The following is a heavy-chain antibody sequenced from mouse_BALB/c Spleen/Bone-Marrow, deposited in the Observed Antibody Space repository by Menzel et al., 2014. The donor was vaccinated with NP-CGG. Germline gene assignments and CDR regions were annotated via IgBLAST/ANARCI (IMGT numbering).Heavy chain of an antibody. J-gene: IGHJ2*01. V-gene: IGHV3-8*02. CDR1: GDSITSGY. D-gene: IGHD2-4*01. Sequence: EVKVVESGPSLVKPSQTLSLTCSVTGDSITSGYWNWIRKFPGNKLEYMGYISYSGSTYYNPSLKSRISITRDTSKNQYYLQLNSVTIEDPTTNYCARKKGYYEHDGDYFDYWGQGTTPTGSS. CDR2: ISYSGST. CDR3: ARKKGYYEHDGDYFDY.